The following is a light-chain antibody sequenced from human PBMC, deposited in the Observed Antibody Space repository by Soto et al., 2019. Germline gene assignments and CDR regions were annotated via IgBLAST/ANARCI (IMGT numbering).Light chain of an antibody. V-gene: IGKV3-20*01. Sequence: EIVLTQSPGTLSLSPGERATLSCRASQSVSSSYLAGYQQKPGQSPSLLIYGASSRATGIPDRFSGSGSGTDFTLTISRLEPEDFAVYYCQQYGSSLYTFGQGTKLEIK. CDR1: QSVSSSY. J-gene: IGKJ2*01. CDR3: QQYGSSLYT. CDR2: GAS.